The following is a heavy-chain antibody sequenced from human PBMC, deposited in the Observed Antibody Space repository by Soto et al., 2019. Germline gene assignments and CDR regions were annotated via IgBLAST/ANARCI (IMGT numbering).Heavy chain of an antibody. CDR1: GYTFTRYG. CDR3: ARWTSGYYYSPFDY. Sequence: QFHLVQSGAEVKKPGASVKVSCKASGYTFTRYGISWVRQAPGQGLEWMGWINTYNGNTYYKQNFQGRVTMTTDTSPSTAYMELMSLRSDDTAVYYCARWTSGYYYSPFDYWGQGTLVTVSS. CDR2: INTYNGNT. V-gene: IGHV1-18*04. D-gene: IGHD3-22*01. J-gene: IGHJ4*02.